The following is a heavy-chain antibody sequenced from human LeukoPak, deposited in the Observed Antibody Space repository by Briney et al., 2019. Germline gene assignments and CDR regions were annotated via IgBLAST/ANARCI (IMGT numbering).Heavy chain of an antibody. D-gene: IGHD3-10*01. CDR1: GFTFSSYG. CDR2: ISSSSSYI. J-gene: IGHJ4*02. Sequence: GGSLRLSCAASGFTFSSYGMNWVRQAPGKGLEWVSSISSSSSYIYYADSVKGRFTISRDNAKNSLYLQMNSLRAEDTAVYYCAKDGGSGNYAKYYFDYWGQGTLVTVSS. V-gene: IGHV3-21*01. CDR3: AKDGGSGNYAKYYFDY.